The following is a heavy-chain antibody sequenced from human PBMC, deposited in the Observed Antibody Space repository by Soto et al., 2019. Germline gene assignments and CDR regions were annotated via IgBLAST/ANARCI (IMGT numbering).Heavy chain of an antibody. CDR1: GFTFSNYE. V-gene: IGHV3-48*03. CDR2: ISASGTSI. Sequence: EVQLVESGGGLVQPGGSLRLSCAASGFTFSNYEVHWVRQAPGMGLEWVSYISASGTSIYYADSVRGRFSVSRDGARNSLYLQMNSLRAEDTAVYYCARGPAYSTGWYSDYWGQGTLVIVSS. D-gene: IGHD6-19*01. J-gene: IGHJ4*02. CDR3: ARGPAYSTGWYSDY.